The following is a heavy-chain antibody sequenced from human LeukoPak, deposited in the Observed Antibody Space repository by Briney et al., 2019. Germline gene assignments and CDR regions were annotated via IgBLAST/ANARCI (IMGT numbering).Heavy chain of an antibody. CDR1: AGSIGSYY. CDR2: ISYSGST. D-gene: IGHD2-2*01. Sequence: SETLSLTCTVAAGSIGSYYWSWIRPPPGQGLEWIGYISYSGSTNNNPSLKSRATVSVDTSKNPFSLKLSSVTAADTAVYYCARGLGYCSSTSCYPNWFDPWGQGTLVTVSS. J-gene: IGHJ5*02. CDR3: ARGLGYCSSTSCYPNWFDP. V-gene: IGHV4-59*01.